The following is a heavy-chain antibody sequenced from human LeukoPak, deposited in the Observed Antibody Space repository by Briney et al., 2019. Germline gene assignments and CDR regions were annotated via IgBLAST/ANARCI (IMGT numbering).Heavy chain of an antibody. CDR2: ISYSGST. V-gene: IGHV4-39*07. D-gene: IGHD3-22*01. Sequence: PSETLSLTCTVSGGSISSSSYYWGWIRQPPGKGLEWIGYISYSGSTYNNPSLKSRVSISVDTSKNQFSLKLSSVTAADTAVYYCARGGYYYDSSGYFPSMDVWGKGTTVTVSS. J-gene: IGHJ6*03. CDR1: GGSISSSSYY. CDR3: ARGGYYYDSSGYFPSMDV.